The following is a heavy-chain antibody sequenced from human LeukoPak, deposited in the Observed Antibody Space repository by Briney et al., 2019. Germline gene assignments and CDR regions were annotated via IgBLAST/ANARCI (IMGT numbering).Heavy chain of an antibody. CDR3: ARVYYGSGSYFDY. J-gene: IGHJ4*02. CDR2: IYTSGST. Sequence: SETLSLTCTVSGGSISSGSYYWSWIRQPAGKGLEWIGRIYTSGSTNYNPSLKSRVTISVDTSKNQFSLKLSSVTAADTAVYYCARVYYGSGSYFDYWGQGTLVTVSS. CDR1: GGSISSGSYY. V-gene: IGHV4-61*02. D-gene: IGHD3-10*01.